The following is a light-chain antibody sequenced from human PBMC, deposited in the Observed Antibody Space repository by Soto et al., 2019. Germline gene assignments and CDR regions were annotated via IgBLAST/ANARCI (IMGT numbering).Light chain of an antibody. J-gene: IGKJ3*01. CDR2: GAF. CDR1: QGVSSN. V-gene: IGKV3-15*01. CDR3: QQYNNWPLFT. Sequence: EIVMTQSPATLSVSPGERATLSCRASQGVSSNLAWYQQKPGQAPRLLIYGAFTRATGIPARFSGSGSGTEFTLTISSLQSEDFAVYYCQQYNNWPLFTFGPGTKVDIK.